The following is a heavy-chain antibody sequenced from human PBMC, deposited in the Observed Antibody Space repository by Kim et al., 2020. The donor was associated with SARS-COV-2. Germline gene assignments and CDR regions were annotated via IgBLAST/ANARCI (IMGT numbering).Heavy chain of an antibody. CDR1: GGSISSSNW. Sequence: SETLSLTCAVSGGSISSSNWWWFVRPPPGRVLGWVGVFYHSGSNNYNPSLKSRVTISVDKSKNQFSLKLSSVTAAGTAVYYCARVGAVAAADAFDIWGQGTMVTVSS. V-gene: IGHV4-4*02. J-gene: IGHJ3*02. D-gene: IGHD6-19*01. CDR3: ARVGAVAAADAFDI. CDR2: FYHSGSN.